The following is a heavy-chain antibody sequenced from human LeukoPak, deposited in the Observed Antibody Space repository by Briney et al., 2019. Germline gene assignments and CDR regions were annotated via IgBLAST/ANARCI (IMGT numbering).Heavy chain of an antibody. D-gene: IGHD5-12*01. V-gene: IGHV4-34*01. CDR3: ARKYSGYGGMVDY. CDR1: GGSFSGYY. Sequence: SETLSLTCAVYGGSFSGYYWTWIRQPPGKGLEWIGEINHSGSTNYNPSLKSRVTISVDTSKNQFSLKPSSVAAADTAVYYCARKYSGYGGMVDYWGQGTLVTVSS. CDR2: INHSGST. J-gene: IGHJ4*02.